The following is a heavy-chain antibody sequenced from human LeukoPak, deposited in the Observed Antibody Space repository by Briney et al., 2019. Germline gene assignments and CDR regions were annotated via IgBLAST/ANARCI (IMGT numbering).Heavy chain of an antibody. J-gene: IGHJ6*02. CDR2: VSGSGGRGAT. Sequence: GGSLGLSCVASGFTFINYVMSWVRQVPGKGPEWISAVSGSGGRGATYYSDSVKGRFTISRDNSKNTVFLQMNGLSADDTAVYYCAKGSAPPEVPFYYGMDVWGQGTTVTVSS. D-gene: IGHD3-3*01. V-gene: IGHV3-23*01. CDR3: AKGSAPPEVPFYYGMDV. CDR1: GFTFINYV.